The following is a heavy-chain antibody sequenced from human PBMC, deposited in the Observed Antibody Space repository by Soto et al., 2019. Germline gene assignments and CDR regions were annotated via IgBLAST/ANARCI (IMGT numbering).Heavy chain of an antibody. J-gene: IGHJ6*03. CDR2: INHSGST. V-gene: IGHV4-34*01. CDR1: GGSFSGYY. Sequence: SETLSLTCAVYGGSFSGYYWSWIRQPPGKGLEWIGEINHSGSTNYNPSLKSRVTISVDTSKNQFSLKLSSVTAADTAVYYCARRLYYYYYYMDVWGKGTTVTVSS. CDR3: ARRLYYYYYYMDV.